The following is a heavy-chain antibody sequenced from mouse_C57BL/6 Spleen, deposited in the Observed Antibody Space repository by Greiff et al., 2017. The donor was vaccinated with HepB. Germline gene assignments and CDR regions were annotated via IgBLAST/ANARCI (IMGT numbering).Heavy chain of an antibody. CDR3: AGDGSGYVGVAY. D-gene: IGHD3-2*02. CDR1: GYTFTSYP. V-gene: IGHV1-4*01. Sequence: VQLQQSGADLARPGASVKMSCKASGYTFTSYPMHWVNQRPGQGLEWIGYINPSSGYTKYNQKFKDKATLTADKSSSTAYMQLSNLTSEDSAVYYWAGDGSGYVGVAYWGQGTRVTVAA. CDR2: INPSSGYT. J-gene: IGHJ3*01.